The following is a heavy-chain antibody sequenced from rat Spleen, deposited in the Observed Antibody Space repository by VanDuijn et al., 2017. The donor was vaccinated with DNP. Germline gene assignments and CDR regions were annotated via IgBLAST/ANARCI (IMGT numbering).Heavy chain of an antibody. J-gene: IGHJ1*01. CDR2: ISYNGGST. V-gene: IGHV5-20*01. CDR1: GFSFSDYY. CDR3: ARPDYWYFDL. Sequence: EVQLVESGGGLVQPGRSLKLSCAASGFSFSDYYMAWVRQAPTKGLEWVAYISYNGGSTYYGDSVKGRVTISRDNAKSTLYLHMDSLRSEDTATYYCARPDYWYFDLWGPGTMVTVSS.